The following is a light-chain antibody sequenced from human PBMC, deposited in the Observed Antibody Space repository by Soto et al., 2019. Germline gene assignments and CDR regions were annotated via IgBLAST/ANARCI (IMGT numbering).Light chain of an antibody. CDR1: QSVSSN. V-gene: IGKV3-15*01. Sequence: EIVKTQSPATLSVSPGERATLSCRASQSVSSNLAWYQQKPGQAPRLLIYGASTRATGIPARFSGSGSGTEFTLTISSLQSEDFAVYYCQQYNNWLTFGGGTKVDI. CDR3: QQYNNWLT. J-gene: IGKJ4*01. CDR2: GAS.